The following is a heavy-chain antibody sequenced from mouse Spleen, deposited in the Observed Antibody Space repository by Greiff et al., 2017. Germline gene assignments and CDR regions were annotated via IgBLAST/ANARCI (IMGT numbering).Heavy chain of an antibody. CDR3: ARRNWERYFDV. Sequence: EVQLVESGGGLVKPGGSLKLSCAASGFTFSDYGMHWVRQAPEKGLEWVAYISSGSSTIYYADTVKGRFTISRDNAKNTLFLQMTSLRSEDTAMYYCARRNWERYFDVWGAGTTVTVSS. V-gene: IGHV5-17*01. D-gene: IGHD4-1*01. CDR1: GFTFSDYG. CDR2: ISSGSSTI. J-gene: IGHJ1*01.